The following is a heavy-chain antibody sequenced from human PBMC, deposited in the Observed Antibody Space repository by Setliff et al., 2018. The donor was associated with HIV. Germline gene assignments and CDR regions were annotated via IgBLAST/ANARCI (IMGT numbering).Heavy chain of an antibody. CDR3: ARDCRVGWVFTYGMDV. D-gene: IGHD6-13*01. CDR2: LSRGGDNT. J-gene: IGHJ6*02. Sequence: PGGSVRLSCLVSGFTVSTYSLNWARQAPGKRPEYVAALSRGGDNTKYADSVKGRFIISRDTSKNTLYLQMSSLRPDDTAVYYCARDCRVGWVFTYGMDVWGQGTLVTVSS. CDR1: GFTVSTYS. V-gene: IGHV3-64D*09.